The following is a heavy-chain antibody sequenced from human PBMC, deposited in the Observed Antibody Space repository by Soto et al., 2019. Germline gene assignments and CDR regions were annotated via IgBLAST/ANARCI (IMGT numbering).Heavy chain of an antibody. Sequence: GSLRLSCAASGLTFSNYGMHWVRQAPGKGLEWVAVISYDGSNNYYADSVKGRFTISRDNSKNKLYLQMNSLRAEDTAVYYCVRGAPPDPYYYYGMAVWGQGTTVTVSS. V-gene: IGHV3-30*03. CDR1: GLTFSNYG. J-gene: IGHJ6*02. CDR3: VRGAPPDPYYYYGMAV. CDR2: ISYDGSNN.